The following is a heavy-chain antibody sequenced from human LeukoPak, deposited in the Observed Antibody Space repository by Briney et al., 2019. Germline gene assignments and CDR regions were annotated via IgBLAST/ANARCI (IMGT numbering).Heavy chain of an antibody. V-gene: IGHV4-39*07. J-gene: IGHJ5*02. CDR1: GGSMSINNYY. D-gene: IGHD2-21*02. Sequence: PSETLSLTCTVSGGSMSINNYYWAWIRQPPGKGLEWIGSIYYTGTTYYNPSLKSRVTISVDKSKNQFSLKLSSVTAADTAVYYCACHIVVVTATGMFDPWGQGTLVTVSS. CDR3: ACHIVVVTATGMFDP. CDR2: IYYTGTT.